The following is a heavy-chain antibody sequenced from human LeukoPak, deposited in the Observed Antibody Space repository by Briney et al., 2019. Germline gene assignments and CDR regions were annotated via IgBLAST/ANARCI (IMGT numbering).Heavy chain of an antibody. Sequence: GGSLRLSCAASGFTFSSYGMHWVRQAPGKGLEWVAVIWYDGSNKYYADSVKGRFTISRDNSKNTLYLQMNSLRAEDTAVYYCARNAKARGAAAGIDYWGQGTLVTVSS. D-gene: IGHD6-13*01. J-gene: IGHJ4*02. CDR3: ARNAKARGAAAGIDY. V-gene: IGHV3-33*01. CDR1: GFTFSSYG. CDR2: IWYDGSNK.